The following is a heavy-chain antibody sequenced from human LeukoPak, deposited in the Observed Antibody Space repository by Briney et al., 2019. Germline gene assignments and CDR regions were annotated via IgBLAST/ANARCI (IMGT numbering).Heavy chain of an antibody. D-gene: IGHD3-9*01. CDR1: GFTFSSYS. Sequence: PGGSLRLSCAASGFTFSSYSMNWVRQAPGKGLEWVSYISSSSSTIYYADSVKGRFTISRDNAKNSLYLQMNSLRAEDTAVYYCARDLGYFDWLPTPHFDYWGQGTLVTVSS. CDR2: ISSSSSTI. V-gene: IGHV3-48*04. CDR3: ARDLGYFDWLPTPHFDY. J-gene: IGHJ4*02.